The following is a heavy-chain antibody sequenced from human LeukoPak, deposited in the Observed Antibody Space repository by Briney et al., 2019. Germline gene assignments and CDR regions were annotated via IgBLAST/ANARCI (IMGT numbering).Heavy chain of an antibody. CDR1: GFTFSSYS. CDR3: ARETSPRDYGMDV. J-gene: IGHJ6*02. Sequence: GGSLRLSCAASGFTFSSYSMNWVRQAPGKGLEWVSSISSSSSYIYYADTVKGRFTISRDNAKNSLYLQMNSLRAEDTAVYYCARETSPRDYGMDVWGQGTTVTVSS. V-gene: IGHV3-21*01. CDR2: ISSSSSYI.